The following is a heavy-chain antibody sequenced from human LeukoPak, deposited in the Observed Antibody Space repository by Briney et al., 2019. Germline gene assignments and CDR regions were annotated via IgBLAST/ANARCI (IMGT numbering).Heavy chain of an antibody. CDR3: ARAYCSSTSCYTSSTRYYYYMDV. Sequence: SETLSLTCTVSGGSISRYYWIWIRQPAGKGLEYIGRISSSGSTNYNPSLKSRVTMSVDTSKNQFSLKLSSVTAADTAMYYCARAYCSSTSCYTSSTRYYYYMDVWGKGTTVTVSS. CDR1: GGSISRYY. D-gene: IGHD2-2*02. J-gene: IGHJ6*03. V-gene: IGHV4-4*07. CDR2: ISSSGST.